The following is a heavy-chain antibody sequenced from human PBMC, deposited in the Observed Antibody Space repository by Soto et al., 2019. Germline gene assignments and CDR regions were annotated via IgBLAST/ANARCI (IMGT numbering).Heavy chain of an antibody. Sequence: ASVKVSCKASGYTFTGYYMHWVRQAPGQRLEKIGWINPNSGGTNYAQKFQGWVTMTRDTSISTAYMELSRLRSDDTAVYYCARDKPSGYYDSSGYYYYYGMDVWGQGTTVTVSS. J-gene: IGHJ6*02. D-gene: IGHD3-22*01. CDR2: INPNSGGT. V-gene: IGHV1-2*04. CDR3: ARDKPSGYYDSSGYYYYYGMDV. CDR1: GYTFTGYY.